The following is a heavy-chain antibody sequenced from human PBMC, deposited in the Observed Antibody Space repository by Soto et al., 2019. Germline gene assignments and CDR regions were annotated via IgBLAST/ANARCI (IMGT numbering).Heavy chain of an antibody. V-gene: IGHV4-59*02. CDR3: ALHRRSNEDGVTLGF. J-gene: IGHJ4*02. Sequence: QVQLQESGPGLVKPSETLSLTCSISGGSVSPYYWSWIRQPPRKGLEWIGDIYYTGNTYYNPSLVSRLSMSVDTSKTQFALRLTSLTTADTAVYFCALHRRSNEDGVTLGFCGQGTLVTGSS. D-gene: IGHD3-10*01. CDR1: GGSVSPYY. CDR2: IYYTGNT.